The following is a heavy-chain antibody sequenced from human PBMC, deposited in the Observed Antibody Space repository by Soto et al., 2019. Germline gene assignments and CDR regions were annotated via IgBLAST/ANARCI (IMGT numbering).Heavy chain of an antibody. CDR1: GFTFTSSA. J-gene: IGHJ4*02. CDR2: IVVGSGNT. Sequence: ASVKVSCKASGFTFTSSAVQWVRQARGQRLEWIGWIVVGSGNTNYAQKFQERVTITRDMSTSTAYMELSSLRSEDTAVYYCEADLHSSSAGYWGQGTLVTVSS. CDR3: EADLHSSSAGY. V-gene: IGHV1-58*01. D-gene: IGHD6-6*01.